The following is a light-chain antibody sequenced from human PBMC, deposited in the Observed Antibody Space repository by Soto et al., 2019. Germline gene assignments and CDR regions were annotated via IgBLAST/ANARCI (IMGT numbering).Light chain of an antibody. CDR3: CSYAGSYTPVV. CDR1: SSDVGGYNY. Sequence: QSVLTQPRSVSGSPGQSVTISCTGTSSDVGGYNYVSWYQQHPGKAPKLMIYDVSKRPSGVPDRFSGSKSGNTASLTISGLQAEDEADYYCCSYAGSYTPVVFGGGTKLPS. V-gene: IGLV2-11*01. J-gene: IGLJ2*01. CDR2: DVS.